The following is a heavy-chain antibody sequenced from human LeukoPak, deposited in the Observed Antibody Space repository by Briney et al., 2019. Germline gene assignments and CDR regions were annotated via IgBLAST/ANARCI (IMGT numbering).Heavy chain of an antibody. CDR3: ATLTGTQYWYFDL. D-gene: IGHD1-7*01. J-gene: IGHJ2*01. Sequence: ASVKVSCKASGYTFTGYYMHWVRQAPGKGLEWMGGFDPEDGETIYAQKFQGRVTMTEDTSTDTAYMELSSLRSEDTAVYYCATLTGTQYWYFDLWGRGTLVTVSS. CDR2: FDPEDGET. V-gene: IGHV1-24*01. CDR1: GYTFTGYY.